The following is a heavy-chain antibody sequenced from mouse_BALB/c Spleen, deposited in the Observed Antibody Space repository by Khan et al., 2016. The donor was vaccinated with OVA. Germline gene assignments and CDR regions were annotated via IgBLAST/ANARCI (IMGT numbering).Heavy chain of an antibody. V-gene: IGHV5-17*02. Sequence: EVELVESGGGLVQPGGSRKLSCAASGFTFSSFGMHWVRQAPEKGLEWVAYISSGSSTIYYADTVKGRFTISRDNPKNTLFLQMTRLMSEDTAMYYCATYVWLDWGAVTTVTVSS. J-gene: IGHJ1*01. CDR1: GFTFSSFG. D-gene: IGHD2-14*01. CDR2: ISSGSSTI. CDR3: ATYVWLD.